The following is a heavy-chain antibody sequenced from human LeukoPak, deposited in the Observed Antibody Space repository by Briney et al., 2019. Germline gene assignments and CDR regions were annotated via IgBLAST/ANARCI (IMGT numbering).Heavy chain of an antibody. CDR3: ARHSSVVRGWFDP. D-gene: IGHD2-15*01. V-gene: IGHV4-4*09. CDR2: IYACGST. J-gene: IGHJ5*02. CDR1: GGSITSYY. Sequence: SETLSLTCTVSGGSITSYYWTWIRQPPGKGLEWVGYIYACGSTNYNPSLKSRVTISVDTSKNQFSLKLSSGTATDTAMYYCARHSSVVRGWFDPWGQGTLVTISS.